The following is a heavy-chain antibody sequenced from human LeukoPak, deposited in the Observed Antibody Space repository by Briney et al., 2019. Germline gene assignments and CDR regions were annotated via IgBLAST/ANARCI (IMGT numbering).Heavy chain of an antibody. D-gene: IGHD3-10*01. CDR3: ARDFGDTMVRGPRFDY. CDR1: GFTFSSYS. Sequence: GGSLRLSCAASGFTFSSYSMNWVRQAPGKGLEWVSSISSSSSYIYYADSVKGRFTISRDNAKNSLCLQMNSLRAEDTAVYYCARDFGDTMVRGPRFDYWGQGTLVTVSS. CDR2: ISSSSSYI. V-gene: IGHV3-21*01. J-gene: IGHJ4*02.